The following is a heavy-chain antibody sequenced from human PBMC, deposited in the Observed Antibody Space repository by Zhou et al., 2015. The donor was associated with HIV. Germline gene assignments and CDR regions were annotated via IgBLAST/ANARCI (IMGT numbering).Heavy chain of an antibody. J-gene: IGHJ6*02. CDR3: ARGTPPDYSNYPQPKLLTTNYGMDV. V-gene: IGHV1-69*01. CDR1: GGTFSSYA. CDR2: IIPIFGTA. D-gene: IGHD4-11*01. Sequence: QVQLVQSGAEVKKPGSSVKVSCKASGGTFSSYAISWVRQAPGQGLEWMGGIIPIFGTANYAQKFQGRVTITADESTSTAYMELSSLRSEDTAVYYCARGTPPDYSNYPQPKLLTTNYGMDVWGRRDHGHRLL.